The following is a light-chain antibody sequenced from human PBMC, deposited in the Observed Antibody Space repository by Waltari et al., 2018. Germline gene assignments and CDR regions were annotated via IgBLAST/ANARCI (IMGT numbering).Light chain of an antibody. CDR1: QSVLYNTNNKNY. CDR2: WAS. V-gene: IGKV4-1*01. J-gene: IGKJ4*01. Sequence: DIVMTQSTDSLAVSLGERATINCKSSQSVLYNTNNKNYLAWYQQKPGQTPKLLIYWASTREAGVPDRFSGSGSGTNFTLTISSLQAEDLAVYYCQQYHSPPQTFGEGTKVEIK. CDR3: QQYHSPPQT.